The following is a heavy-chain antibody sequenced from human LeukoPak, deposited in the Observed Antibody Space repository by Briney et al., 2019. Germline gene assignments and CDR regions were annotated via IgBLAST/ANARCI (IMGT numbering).Heavy chain of an antibody. Sequence: PGGSLRLPCAASGFTFSTYGMNWVRQAPGKGLEWVSSISDTGSDTYYADSVKGRFTISRDNSKNTLFLHMNSLRVEDTAIYYCAKRVPYSSSSVYFDAWGQGALVTVSS. CDR1: GFTFSTYG. V-gene: IGHV3-23*01. CDR2: ISDTGSDT. J-gene: IGHJ4*02. D-gene: IGHD6-6*01. CDR3: AKRVPYSSSSVYFDA.